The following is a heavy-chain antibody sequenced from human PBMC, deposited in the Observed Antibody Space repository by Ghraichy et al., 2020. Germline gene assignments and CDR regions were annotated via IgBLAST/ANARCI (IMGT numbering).Heavy chain of an antibody. CDR1: GYSISSSHW. Sequence: SETLSLTCVVSGYSISSSHWWGWIRQPPGKGLEWIGYMYYTGNTYYNPSLKSRVAMSVDTSKNQFSLKLSSVTAVDTATYYCARMGVTYYFDYWGQGTLVTVSS. CDR3: ARMGVTYYFDY. V-gene: IGHV4-28*01. J-gene: IGHJ4*02. D-gene: IGHD3-16*01. CDR2: MYYTGNT.